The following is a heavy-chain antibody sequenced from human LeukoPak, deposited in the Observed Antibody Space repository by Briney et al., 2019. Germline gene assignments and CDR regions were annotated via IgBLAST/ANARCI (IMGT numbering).Heavy chain of an antibody. D-gene: IGHD3-22*01. J-gene: IGHJ3*02. CDR1: GYSFTSYW. CDR3: ARRQYDSSGNAFDI. Sequence: GESLKISCKGSGYSFTSYWTGWVRQMSGKGLEWMGIIYSGDSDTRYSPSFQGQVTISADKSISTAYLQWSSLKASDTAMYYCARRQYDSSGNAFDIWGQGTMVTVSS. CDR2: IYSGDSDT. V-gene: IGHV5-51*01.